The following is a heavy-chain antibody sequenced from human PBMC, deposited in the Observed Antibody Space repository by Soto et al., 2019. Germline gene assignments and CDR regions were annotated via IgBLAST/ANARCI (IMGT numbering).Heavy chain of an antibody. V-gene: IGHV1-46*01. Sequence: ASVKVSCKASGYTFTSYYMHWVRQAPGQGLEWMGIINPSGGSTSYAQKFQGRVTMTRDTSTSTVYMELSSLGSEDTAVYYCARDAVASSSWRQVGYFQHWGQGTLVTVSS. CDR1: GYTFTSYY. D-gene: IGHD6-13*01. CDR3: ARDAVASSSWRQVGYFQH. CDR2: INPSGGST. J-gene: IGHJ1*01.